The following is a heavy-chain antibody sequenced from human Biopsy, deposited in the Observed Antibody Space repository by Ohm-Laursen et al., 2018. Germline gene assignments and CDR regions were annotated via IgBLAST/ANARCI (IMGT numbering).Heavy chain of an antibody. J-gene: IGHJ4*02. Sequence: SETLSLTCAVSGYSISSDYRWGWIRQAPGKTLEWLGNIFKDGNTHYNPSLRSRLIISIDTSKNQFSLMMTSVSGAATAVYFCARVGSGWAPFDKWGPGTLVTVSS. V-gene: IGHV4-38-2*01. D-gene: IGHD6-19*01. CDR3: ARVGSGWAPFDK. CDR1: GYSISSDYR. CDR2: IFKDGNT.